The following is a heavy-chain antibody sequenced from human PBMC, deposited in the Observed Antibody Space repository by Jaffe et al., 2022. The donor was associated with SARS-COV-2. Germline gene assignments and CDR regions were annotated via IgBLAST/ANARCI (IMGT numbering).Heavy chain of an antibody. CDR3: AKEGTRALSVWLDP. CDR1: GGTFSNYA. J-gene: IGHJ5*02. V-gene: IGHV1-69*01. Sequence: QVQLVQSGAEVKKPGSSVKVSCKASGGTFSNYAVSWVRQAPGQGLEWMGGIIPMFGKANYAQKFQGRVTITADESTSTAYMELSSLRSEDTALYYCAKEGTRALSVWLDPWGQGTLVTVSS. D-gene: IGHD3-10*01. CDR2: IIPMFGKA.